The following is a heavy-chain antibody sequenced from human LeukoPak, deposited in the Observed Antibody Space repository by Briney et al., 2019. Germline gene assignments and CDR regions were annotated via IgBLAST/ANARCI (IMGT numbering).Heavy chain of an antibody. CDR3: ARPGDGYNSLQFDY. V-gene: IGHV4-34*01. CDR1: GGSFSGYY. Sequence: SETLSLTCAVYGGSFSGYYWSWIRQPPGKGLEWIGEINHSGSTNYNPSLKSRVTISVDTSKNQFSLKLSSVTAADTAVYYCARPGDGYNSLQFDYWGQGTLVTVSS. CDR2: INHSGST. J-gene: IGHJ4*02. D-gene: IGHD5-24*01.